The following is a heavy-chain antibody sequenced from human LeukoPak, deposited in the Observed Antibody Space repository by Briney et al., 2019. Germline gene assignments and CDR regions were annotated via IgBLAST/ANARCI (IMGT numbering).Heavy chain of an antibody. V-gene: IGHV3-23*01. CDR3: AKGQLAFDY. D-gene: IGHD6-13*01. CDR2: ISGSGGST. CDR1: GFTVSSNY. Sequence: GGSLRLSCAASGFTVSSNYMSWVRQAPGKGLEWVSAISGSGGSTYYADSVKGRFTISRDNSKNTLYLQMNSLRAEDTAVYYCAKGQLAFDYWGQGTLVTVSS. J-gene: IGHJ4*02.